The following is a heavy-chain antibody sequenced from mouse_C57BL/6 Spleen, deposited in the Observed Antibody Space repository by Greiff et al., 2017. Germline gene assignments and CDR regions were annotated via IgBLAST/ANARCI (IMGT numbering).Heavy chain of an antibody. J-gene: IGHJ3*01. CDR1: GYTSTSYW. D-gene: IGHD6-1*01. CDR3: TGDLTSYGVWFAY. CDR2: IYPGNSDT. V-gene: IGHV1-5*01. Sequence: EVQLQQSGTVLARPGASVMMSCKTSGYTSTSYWMHWVKQRPGQGLVWIGAIYPGNSDTSYNQKFKGKAKLTAVTSASSAYIELSSLTNEDYAVYDCTGDLTSYGVWFAYWGQGTLVTVSA.